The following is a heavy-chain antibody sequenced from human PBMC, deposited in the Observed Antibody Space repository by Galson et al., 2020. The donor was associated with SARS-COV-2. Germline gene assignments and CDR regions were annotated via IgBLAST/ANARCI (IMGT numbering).Heavy chain of an antibody. CDR2: VNTDGSSA. Sequence: ALHGESLKISCVASGFTFSLYWIHWVRQAPGKGLVWVSHVNTDGSSANYADSVKGRFTISRDNAKNTVYLQMNSLRADDTAMYYCARDLYGDQDYWGQGTLVTVSS. D-gene: IGHD4-17*01. J-gene: IGHJ4*02. V-gene: IGHV3-74*01. CDR1: GFTFSLYW. CDR3: ARDLYGDQDY.